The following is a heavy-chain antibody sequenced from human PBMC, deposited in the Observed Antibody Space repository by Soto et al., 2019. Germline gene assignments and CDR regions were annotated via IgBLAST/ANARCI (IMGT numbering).Heavy chain of an antibody. CDR2: IWYDGSNK. J-gene: IGHJ3*02. D-gene: IGHD6-13*01. CDR1: GFTFSSYG. Sequence: GGSLRLSCAASGFTFSSYGMHWVRQAPGKGLEWVAVIWYDGSNKYYADSVKGRFTISRDNSKNTLYLQMNSLRAEDTAVYYCAIVLDAASSWYAFDIWGQGTLVTVSS. CDR3: AIVLDAASSWYAFDI. V-gene: IGHV3-33*08.